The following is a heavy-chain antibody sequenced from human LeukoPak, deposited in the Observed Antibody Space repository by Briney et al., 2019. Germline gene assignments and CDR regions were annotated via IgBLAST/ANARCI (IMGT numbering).Heavy chain of an antibody. V-gene: IGHV3-15*01. D-gene: IGHD2-2*01. J-gene: IGHJ3*02. Sequence: GGSLRLSCAASGFTFNKAWMSWVRQAPGKGLEWVGRIKRNTDGGTTDYAAPVKGIFTISRDDSKKTLYLQMNSLKTEDTAVYYCTTDCSSTSCYGDGAFDIWGQGTMVTVSS. CDR2: IKRNTDGGTT. CDR3: TTDCSSTSCYGDGAFDI. CDR1: GFTFNKAW.